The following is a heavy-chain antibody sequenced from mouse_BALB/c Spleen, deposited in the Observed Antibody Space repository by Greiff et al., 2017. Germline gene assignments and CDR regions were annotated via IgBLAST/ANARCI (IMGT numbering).Heavy chain of an antibody. Sequence: VQLQQSGAELVRPGTSVKVSCKASGYAFTNYLIEWVKQRPGQGLEWIGVINPGSGGTNDNEKFKGKATLTADKSSSTAYMQLSSLTSDDSAVYFCARSGDGYYVPGYWGQGTTLTVSS. CDR3: ARSGDGYYVPGY. CDR2: INPGSGGT. J-gene: IGHJ2*01. CDR1: GYAFTNYL. D-gene: IGHD2-3*01. V-gene: IGHV1-54*03.